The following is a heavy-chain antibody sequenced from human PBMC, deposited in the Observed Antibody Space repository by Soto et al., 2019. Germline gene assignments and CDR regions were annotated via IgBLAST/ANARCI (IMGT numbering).Heavy chain of an antibody. Sequence: KTSETLSLTCTVSGGSISSSSYYWGWIRQPPGKGLEWIGSIYYSGSTYYNPSLKSRVTISVDTSKNQFSLKLSSVTAADAAVYYCARHPYLTTVTKGRVLYYHYMDVWGKGTTVTVSS. D-gene: IGHD4-17*01. CDR2: IYYSGST. J-gene: IGHJ6*03. CDR3: ARHPYLTTVTKGRVLYYHYMDV. CDR1: GGSISSSSYY. V-gene: IGHV4-39*01.